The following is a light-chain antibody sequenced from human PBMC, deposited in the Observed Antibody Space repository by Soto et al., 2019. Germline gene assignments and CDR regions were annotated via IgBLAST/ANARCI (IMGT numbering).Light chain of an antibody. CDR1: SSNVGNNI. Sequence: QSVLTQPPSVSAAPGQKVTISCSGSSSNVGNNIVSWYQQRPGAVPKLLIYANDKRPSGIPYRFSGSKSGTSATLGITGLQTGDEADYYCATWDTSLSAVVFGGGTKVTVL. CDR3: ATWDTSLSAVV. CDR2: AND. J-gene: IGLJ3*02. V-gene: IGLV1-51*01.